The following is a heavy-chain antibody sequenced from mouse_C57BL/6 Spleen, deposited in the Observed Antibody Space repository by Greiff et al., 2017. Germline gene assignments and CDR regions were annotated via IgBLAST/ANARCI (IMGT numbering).Heavy chain of an antibody. CDR2: IHPNSGST. CDR1: GYTFTSYW. V-gene: IGHV1-64*01. Sequence: QVQLKQPGAELVKPGASVKLSCKASGYTFTSYWMHWVKQRPGQGLEWIGMIHPNSGSTNYNEKFKSKATLTVDKSSSTAYMQLSSLTSEDSAVXYCAREGLGPYYYAMDYWGQGTSVTVSS. D-gene: IGHD3-3*01. CDR3: AREGLGPYYYAMDY. J-gene: IGHJ4*01.